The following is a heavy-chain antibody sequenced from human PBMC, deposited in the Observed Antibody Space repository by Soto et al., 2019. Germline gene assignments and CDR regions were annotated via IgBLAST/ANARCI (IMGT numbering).Heavy chain of an antibody. CDR2: IIPIFGPA. D-gene: IGHD1-1*01. J-gene: IGHJ6*02. V-gene: IGHV1-69*13. Sequence: RASVKVSCKASGYTFTDYYMHWVRQAPGQGLEWMGGIIPIFGPANFAKKFQGRVTITADESTTTAYMELSTLTSEDTAVYYCATGSFTSTGGRIGYHYDAMDVWGQGTTVTVSS. CDR1: GYTFTDYY. CDR3: ATGSFTSTGGRIGYHYDAMDV.